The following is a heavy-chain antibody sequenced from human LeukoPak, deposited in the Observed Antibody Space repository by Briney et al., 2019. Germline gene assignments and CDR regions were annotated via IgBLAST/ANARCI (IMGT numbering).Heavy chain of an antibody. CDR3: ERIGVGAFDI. CDR1: GFTFSSYD. Sequence: QPGGSLRLSCAASGFTFSSYDMHWVRQATGKGLEWVSAIGTDGDTFYPGSVKDRFTISRANTENSLYLQMNSVRAEDTAVYYCERIGVGAFDIWGQGTMVTVSS. J-gene: IGHJ3*02. V-gene: IGHV3-13*01. CDR2: IGTDGDT.